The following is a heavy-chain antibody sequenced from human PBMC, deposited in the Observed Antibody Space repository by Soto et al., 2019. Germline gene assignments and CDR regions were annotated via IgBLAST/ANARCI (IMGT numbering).Heavy chain of an antibody. V-gene: IGHV4-59*01. CDR1: GGSISDFY. D-gene: IGHD3-3*01. Sequence: LSLTCNVSGGSISDFYWSWIRQSPGKRLEWIGYLYYTGSTNYNPALKSRVTISLDTSKNQFSLKVRSVTAADTAVYYCARGGGYDFRSSQAPPIDVWGQGTTVTVSS. CDR3: ARGGGYDFRSSQAPPIDV. J-gene: IGHJ6*02. CDR2: LYYTGST.